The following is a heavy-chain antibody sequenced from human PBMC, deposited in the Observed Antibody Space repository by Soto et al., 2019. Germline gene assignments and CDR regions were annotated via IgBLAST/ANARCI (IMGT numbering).Heavy chain of an antibody. Sequence: SVTVSCKASGCTFSSYAISWVRQAPGQGLEWMGGIIPIFGTANYAQKFQGRVTITADESTSTAYMELSSLRSEDTAVYYCARCRRNYYYYYGMDVWGQGTTVTVSS. CDR2: IIPIFGTA. CDR1: GCTFSSYA. V-gene: IGHV1-69*13. CDR3: ARCRRNYYYYYGMDV. J-gene: IGHJ6*02.